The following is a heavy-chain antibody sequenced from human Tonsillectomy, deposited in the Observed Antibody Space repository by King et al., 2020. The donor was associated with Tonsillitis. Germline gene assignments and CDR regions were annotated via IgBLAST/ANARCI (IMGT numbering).Heavy chain of an antibody. CDR2: IFYSGGGT. Sequence: VQLVESGGDLVQPGGSLRLTCAASRFTFSSYAMSWVRQAPGKGLEWVSIFYSGGGTNYADSVKGRFTIPRDNSKNTLYLQMNSLRVEDTAVYYCAMFYRSFFDYWGQGTLVTVSS. V-gene: IGHV3-23*03. CDR3: AMFYRSFFDY. J-gene: IGHJ4*02. CDR1: RFTFSSYA. D-gene: IGHD1-14*01.